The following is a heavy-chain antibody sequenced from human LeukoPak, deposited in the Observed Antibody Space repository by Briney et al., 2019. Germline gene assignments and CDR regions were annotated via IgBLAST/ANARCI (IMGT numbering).Heavy chain of an antibody. V-gene: IGHV1-8*01. CDR3: ARTCTNGVCYTPRGADFDY. Sequence: ASVKVSCKASGYTFTSYDINWVRQATGQGLEWMGWMNPNSGNTGYAQKFQGRVTMTRNTSISTAYMELSSLRSEDTAVYYCARTCTNGVCYTPRGADFDYWGQGTPVTVSS. J-gene: IGHJ4*02. CDR2: MNPNSGNT. CDR1: GYTFTSYD. D-gene: IGHD2-8*01.